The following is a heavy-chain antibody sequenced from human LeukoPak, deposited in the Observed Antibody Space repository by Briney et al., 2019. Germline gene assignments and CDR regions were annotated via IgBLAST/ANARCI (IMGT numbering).Heavy chain of an antibody. CDR1: GFSFSSFS. D-gene: IGHD6-19*01. CDR2: ISGGSSFT. Sequence: GGSLRLSCAASGFSFSSFSMNWVRQAPGKGLEWVSYISGGSSFTYYVDSVKGRFTISRDNAKNSLYLQMNSLRAEDTALYYCARDARSIAVAGFSYHYYYMDVWGKGTTVTVSS. J-gene: IGHJ6*03. V-gene: IGHV3-21*04. CDR3: ARDARSIAVAGFSYHYYYMDV.